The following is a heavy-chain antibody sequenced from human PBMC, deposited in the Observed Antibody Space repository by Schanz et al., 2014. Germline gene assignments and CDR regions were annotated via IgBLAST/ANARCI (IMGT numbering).Heavy chain of an antibody. V-gene: IGHV4-4*02. D-gene: IGHD2-21*01. CDR3: TRSTLWSYDV. CDR1: GGSISSGVW. J-gene: IGHJ3*01. CDR2: IFHSGTT. Sequence: QVQLQESGPGLVKPSGTLSLTCVVSGGSISSGVWWTWARQSPGKGLEWIGKIFHSGTTNYNPSLKSRVTISVDKAKNQFSLILSSMTAADTAVYYCTRSTLWSYDVWGRGTMVIVSS.